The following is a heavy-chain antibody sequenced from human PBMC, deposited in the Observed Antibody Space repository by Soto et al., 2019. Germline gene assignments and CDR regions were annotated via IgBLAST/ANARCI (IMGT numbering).Heavy chain of an antibody. CDR2: IKSKTDGGTT. Sequence: GGSLRLSCEASGLTFSNAWMSWVRQAPGKGLEWVGRIKSKTDGGTTDYAAPVKGRFTISRDDSKNTLYLQMNSLKTEDTAVYYCTTAPYQLLYFFDYYYGMDVWGQGTTVTVSS. V-gene: IGHV3-15*01. J-gene: IGHJ6*02. CDR1: GLTFSNAW. CDR3: TTAPYQLLYFFDYYYGMDV. D-gene: IGHD2-2*02.